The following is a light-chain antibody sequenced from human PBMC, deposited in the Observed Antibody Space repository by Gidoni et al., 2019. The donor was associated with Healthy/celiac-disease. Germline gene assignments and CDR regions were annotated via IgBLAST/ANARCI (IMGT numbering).Light chain of an antibody. CDR3: CSYAGSYGVV. CDR2: DVS. Sequence: QSALTPPRSVSGSPGQPVTISCTGTSSDVGGYNYVSWYQQHPGKAPKLMTYDVSKRPSGVPDRFSGSKSGNTASLTISGLQAEDEADYYCCSYAGSYGVVFGGGTKLTVL. CDR1: SSDVGGYNY. J-gene: IGLJ2*01. V-gene: IGLV2-11*01.